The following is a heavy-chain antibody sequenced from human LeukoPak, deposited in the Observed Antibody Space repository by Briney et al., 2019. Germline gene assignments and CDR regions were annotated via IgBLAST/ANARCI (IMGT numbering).Heavy chain of an antibody. D-gene: IGHD2-15*01. CDR1: GGSISSGSYY. V-gene: IGHV4-61*01. CDR3: ARAGRGGGLFDY. Sequence: SETLSLTCTVSGGSISSGSYYWSWIRQPPGKGLEWIAYIYYSGSTNYNPSLKSRVTISVDTSKNQFSLKLSSVTAADTAVYYCARAGRGGGLFDYSGQGNLVIVSS. J-gene: IGHJ4*02. CDR2: IYYSGST.